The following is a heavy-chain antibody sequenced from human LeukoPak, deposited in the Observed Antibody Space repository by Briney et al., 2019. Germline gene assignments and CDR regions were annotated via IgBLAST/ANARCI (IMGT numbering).Heavy chain of an antibody. V-gene: IGHV4-34*01. CDR3: AGDFITGTSR. D-gene: IGHD1-7*01. Sequence: SESLSLTCAVYGGSFSGYYWSWIRQPPGKGLEWIGEINHSGSTNYYPSLKSRVPISVDTSKKQLSLKLSSVTPAATPVINGAGDFITGTSRWGQGTLGTVSS. CDR1: GGSFSGYY. J-gene: IGHJ4*02. CDR2: INHSGST.